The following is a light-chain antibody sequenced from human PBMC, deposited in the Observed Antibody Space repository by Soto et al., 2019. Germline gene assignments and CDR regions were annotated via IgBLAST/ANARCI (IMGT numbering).Light chain of an antibody. CDR3: QQSGRP. V-gene: IGKV3-11*01. Sequence: EIVLIQSPATLSLSPGERATLSCRASQSVGSYLAWYQHKPGQAPRLLISDASNRATGIPARFSGSGSGTDFTLTISSLEPEDSAVYYCQQSGRPFGQGTKVDIK. J-gene: IGKJ1*01. CDR1: QSVGSY. CDR2: DAS.